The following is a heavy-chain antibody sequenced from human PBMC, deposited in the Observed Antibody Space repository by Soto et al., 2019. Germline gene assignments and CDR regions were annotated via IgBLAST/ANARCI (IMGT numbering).Heavy chain of an antibody. Sequence: QVQLVQSGAEVKKPGSSVKVSCKASGGTFSSYAISWVRQAPGQGLEWMGGIIPIFGTANYAQKFQGRVTITADESTGTAYMELSSLRSEDTAVYYCARRNRYYYDSSGYHWFDPWGQGTLVTVSS. CDR2: IIPIFGTA. D-gene: IGHD3-22*01. CDR1: GGTFSSYA. V-gene: IGHV1-69*01. J-gene: IGHJ5*02. CDR3: ARRNRYYYDSSGYHWFDP.